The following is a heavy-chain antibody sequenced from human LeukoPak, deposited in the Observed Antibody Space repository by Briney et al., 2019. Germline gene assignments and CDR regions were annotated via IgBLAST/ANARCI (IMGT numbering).Heavy chain of an antibody. J-gene: IGHJ5*01. CDR3: ARGLSRCSSGNCYEPNWLDS. D-gene: IGHD2-2*01. V-gene: IGHV1-8*02. CDR2: MDPNRGNT. CDR1: GCTFTSYD. Sequence: ASVKVSCKASGCTFTSYDINWVRQAPGQGLEWMGWMDPNRGNTGYAHKFQGRVTMARSTSVSTAYMELSSLTSEDTAVYYCARGLSRCSSGNCYEPNWLDSWGQGTLVTVSS.